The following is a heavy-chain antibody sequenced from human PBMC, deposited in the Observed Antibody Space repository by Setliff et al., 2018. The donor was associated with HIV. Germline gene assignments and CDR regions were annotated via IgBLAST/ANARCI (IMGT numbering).Heavy chain of an antibody. CDR3: ARDQVYWQQLLFDY. D-gene: IGHD6-13*01. J-gene: IGHJ4*02. CDR1: GYTFTGYY. Sequence: ASVKVSCKASGYTFTGYYMHWVRQAPGQGLEWMGWINPNSGGTNYAQKFQGRVTMTTDTSTNTAHMELIRPRFDDTAVYYCARDQVYWQQLLFDYWGQGTLVTVSS. CDR2: INPNSGGT. V-gene: IGHV1-2*02.